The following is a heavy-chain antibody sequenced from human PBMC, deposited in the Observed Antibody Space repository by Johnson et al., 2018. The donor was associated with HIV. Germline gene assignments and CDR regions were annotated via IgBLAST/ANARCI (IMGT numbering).Heavy chain of an antibody. J-gene: IGHJ3*02. CDR3: AKETRDSRSAFDI. V-gene: IGHV3-30*02. CDR2: IRHDGNNK. CDR1: GFTFSNYG. Sequence: QVQLVESGGGVVQPGGSRRLSCAAFGFTFSNYGMHWVRLAPGKGLEWVAFIRHDGNNKYYADSVKGRFTISRDNSKNTLSLQMNSLRGEDTAVYYCAKETRDSRSAFDIWGQGTMVTVSS. D-gene: IGHD3-22*01.